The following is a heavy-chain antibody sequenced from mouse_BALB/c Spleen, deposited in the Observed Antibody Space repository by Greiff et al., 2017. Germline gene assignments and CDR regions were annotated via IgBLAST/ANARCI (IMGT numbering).Heavy chain of an antibody. CDR2: INPSNGGT. Sequence: QVQLQQPGAELVKPGASVKLSCKASGYTFTSYYMYWVKQRPGQGLEWIGGINPSNGGTNFNEKFKSKATLTVDKSSSTAYMQLSSLTSEDSAVYDCTRGYGNYDFDYWGQGTTLTVSS. V-gene: IGHV1S81*02. D-gene: IGHD2-10*02. CDR1: GYTFTSYY. CDR3: TRGYGNYDFDY. J-gene: IGHJ2*01.